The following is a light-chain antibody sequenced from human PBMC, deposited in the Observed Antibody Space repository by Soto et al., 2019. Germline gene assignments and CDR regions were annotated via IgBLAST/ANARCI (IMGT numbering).Light chain of an antibody. J-gene: IGKJ4*01. CDR2: GAS. CDR3: HQYFRSPLT. Sequence: EIVMTQSPATLSVSPGERATLSCRASQSVSSNLAWYQQKPGQAPSLLIYGASTRATGTPARFSGSGSGTAFTLTISRLEPEDFAVYYCHQYFRSPLTFGGGTKVDIK. V-gene: IGKV3-15*01. CDR1: QSVSSN.